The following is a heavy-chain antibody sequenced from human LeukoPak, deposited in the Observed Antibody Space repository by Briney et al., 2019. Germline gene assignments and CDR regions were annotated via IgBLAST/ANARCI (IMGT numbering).Heavy chain of an antibody. CDR1: GYSFTSYG. J-gene: IGHJ4*02. Sequence: ASVKVSCKASGYSFTSYGISWVRQAPGQGLEWMGWIGVYTGHTKSAQKVQGRVSMTTDTSTSTAYMELSSLRSEDTAVYYCARGKLELRYLFDYWGQGTLVTVSS. D-gene: IGHD1-7*01. CDR3: ARGKLELRYLFDY. CDR2: IGVYTGHT. V-gene: IGHV1-18*01.